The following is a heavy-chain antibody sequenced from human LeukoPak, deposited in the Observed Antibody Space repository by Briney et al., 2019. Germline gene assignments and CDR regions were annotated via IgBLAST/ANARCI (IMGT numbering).Heavy chain of an antibody. D-gene: IGHD4-11*01. CDR3: ARGPYTDY. Sequence: SGGSLRLSCAASGFTFSSYSMNWVRQAPGKGLDWVSSISSSSSSIYYADSVKGRFTISRDNAKNSLSLEMNSLRAEDTAVCYCARGPYTDYWGQGTLVTVSS. J-gene: IGHJ4*02. V-gene: IGHV3-21*01. CDR1: GFTFSSYS. CDR2: ISSSSSSI.